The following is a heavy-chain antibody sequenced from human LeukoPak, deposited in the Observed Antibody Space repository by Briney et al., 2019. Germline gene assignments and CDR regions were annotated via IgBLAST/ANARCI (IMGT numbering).Heavy chain of an antibody. CDR3: ARSYGDYVDY. CDR1: GGAISSYY. D-gene: IGHD4-17*01. J-gene: IGHJ4*02. CDR2: IYYSGST. Sequence: SETLSLTCTVSGGAISSYYWSWIRQPPGKGLEWIGYIYYSGSTNYNPSLKSRVTISVDTSKNQFSLKLSSVTAADTAVYYCARSYGDYVDYWGQGTLVTVSS. V-gene: IGHV4-59*01.